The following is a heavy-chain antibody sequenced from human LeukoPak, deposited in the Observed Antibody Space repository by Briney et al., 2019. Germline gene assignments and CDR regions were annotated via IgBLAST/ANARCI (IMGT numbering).Heavy chain of an antibody. CDR2: IKSKTDGGTT. D-gene: IGHD4-17*01. V-gene: IGHV3-15*01. J-gene: IGHJ4*02. Sequence: GGSLRLSCAASGFTFSNAWMSWVRQAPGKGLEWVGRIKSKTDGGTTDYAAPVKGRFTISRDDSKNTLYLQMNSLKTEDTAVYYCAPPGVYGDYAYWGQGTLVTVSS. CDR1: GFTFSNAW. CDR3: APPGVYGDYAY.